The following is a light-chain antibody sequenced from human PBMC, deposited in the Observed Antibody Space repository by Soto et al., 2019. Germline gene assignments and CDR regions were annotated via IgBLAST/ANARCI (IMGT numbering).Light chain of an antibody. J-gene: IGKJ5*01. Sequence: DIQMTQSPSSLSASVGDRVTITFQASQDINKNLIWYQQKPGKAPKLLIYDASDLETGVPSRFSGSGSGTGFTFTISRLQPEDFATYYCQQYESLPLTFGQGTRLEIK. CDR3: QQYESLPLT. V-gene: IGKV1-33*01. CDR1: QDINKN. CDR2: DAS.